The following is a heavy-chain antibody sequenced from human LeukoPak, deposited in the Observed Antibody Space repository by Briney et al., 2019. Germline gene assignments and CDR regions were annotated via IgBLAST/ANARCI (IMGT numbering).Heavy chain of an antibody. Sequence: SETLSLTCAVYGGSFSGYYWSWIRQPPGKGLEWIGEINHSGSTNYNPSLKSRVTISVDTSKNQFSLKLSSVTAADTAVYYCASLVGGMAVAENNWFDPWGQGTLVTVSS. V-gene: IGHV4-34*01. CDR2: INHSGST. CDR3: ASLVGGMAVAENNWFDP. CDR1: GGSFSGYY. D-gene: IGHD6-19*01. J-gene: IGHJ5*02.